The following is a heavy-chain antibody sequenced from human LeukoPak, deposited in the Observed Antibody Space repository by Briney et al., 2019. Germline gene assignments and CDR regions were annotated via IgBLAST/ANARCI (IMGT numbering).Heavy chain of an antibody. CDR1: GFTFNTYA. CDR3: ARVYYYGLDV. CDR2: ISSGGVTI. J-gene: IGHJ6*02. V-gene: IGHV3-48*03. Sequence: GGSLRLSCAASGFTFNTYAMNWVRQAPGKGLEWVSYISSGGVTIYYADSVKGRFTISRDNAKNSLYLQMNSLRAEDTAAYYCARVYYYGLDVWGQGTTVTVSS.